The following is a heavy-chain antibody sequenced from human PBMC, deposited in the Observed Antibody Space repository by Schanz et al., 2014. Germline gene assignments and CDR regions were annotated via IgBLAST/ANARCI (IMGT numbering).Heavy chain of an antibody. CDR1: GFTFSSYD. V-gene: IGHV3-13*01. CDR2: IGTPGDT. D-gene: IGHD3-22*01. CDR3: ARGRYDTSGYYYYSMDL. Sequence: EVRLVESGGGLAQPGGSLRLSCAASGFTFSSYDIHWVRQVTGKGLEWVSSIGTPGDTYYPASVKGRFTISRENAKDSLYLQMNSLRAGDTAMYYCARGRYDTSGYYYYSMDLWGQGTTVTVSS. J-gene: IGHJ6*02.